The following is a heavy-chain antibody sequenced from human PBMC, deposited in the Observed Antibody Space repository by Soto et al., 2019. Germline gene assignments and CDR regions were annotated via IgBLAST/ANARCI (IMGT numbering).Heavy chain of an antibody. CDR1: GFTFSSYA. J-gene: IGHJ6*02. D-gene: IGHD2-15*01. V-gene: IGHV3-23*01. CDR2: ISGSGGST. Sequence: EVQLLESGGGLVQPGGSLRLSCAASGFTFSSYAMSWVRQAPGKGLEWVSAISGSGGSTYYADSVKGRFTISRDNSKNTLYLQMNGLRAEDTAVYYCANRTGYCSGGSCYYYYYGMDVWGQGTTVTVSS. CDR3: ANRTGYCSGGSCYYYYYGMDV.